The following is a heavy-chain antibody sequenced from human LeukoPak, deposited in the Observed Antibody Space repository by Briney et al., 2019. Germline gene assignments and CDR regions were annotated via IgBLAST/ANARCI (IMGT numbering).Heavy chain of an antibody. CDR1: GFTFSSFW. CDR3: ARVRGHSDSSGYYSP. CDR2: IKQDGSEK. J-gene: IGHJ5*02. V-gene: IGHV3-7*01. D-gene: IGHD3-22*01. Sequence: GGSLRLSCAASGFTFSSFWMSWVRQAPGKGLEWLANIKQDGSEKYYVDSVKGRFTISRDNAKDSLYLQMNSLKAEATAVYYCARVRGHSDSSGYYSPWGQGTLVTVSS.